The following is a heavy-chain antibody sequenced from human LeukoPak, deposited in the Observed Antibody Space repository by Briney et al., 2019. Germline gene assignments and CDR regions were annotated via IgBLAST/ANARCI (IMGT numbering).Heavy chain of an antibody. Sequence: SETLSLTCAVYGGSFSGYYWSWIRQPPGKGLEWIGEINHSGSTNYNPSLKSRVTVSVDTSKNQFSLKVTSVTAADTAIYYCARHYTSGWDLDYWGQGTLVTVSS. CDR3: ARHYTSGWDLDY. D-gene: IGHD6-19*01. J-gene: IGHJ4*02. V-gene: IGHV4-34*01. CDR2: INHSGST. CDR1: GGSFSGYY.